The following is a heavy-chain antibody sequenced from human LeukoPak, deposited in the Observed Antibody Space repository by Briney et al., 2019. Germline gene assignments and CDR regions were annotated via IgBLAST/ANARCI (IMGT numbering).Heavy chain of an antibody. D-gene: IGHD5/OR15-5a*01. Sequence: PSESLSLTCTVSGDSISSGSYYWSWIRQPAGKGLEWIGHIYTSGSTNYNPSLKSRVTISVDTSKNQFSLKLSSVTAADTAVYYCARVVYGYYFDYWGQGTLVTVSS. J-gene: IGHJ4*02. CDR2: IYTSGST. CDR1: GDSISSGSYY. V-gene: IGHV4-61*09. CDR3: ARVVYGYYFDY.